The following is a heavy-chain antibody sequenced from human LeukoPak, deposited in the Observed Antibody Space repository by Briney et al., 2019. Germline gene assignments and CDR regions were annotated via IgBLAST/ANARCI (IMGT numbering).Heavy chain of an antibody. D-gene: IGHD3-3*01. J-gene: IGHJ2*01. V-gene: IGHV4-34*01. CDR2: INHSGST. Sequence: SETLSLTCAVYGGSFSGYYWSWIRQPPGKGLEWIGEINHSGSTNYNPSLKSRVTISVDTSKNQFSLKLSSVTAADTAVYYCARHSDYDFWSGYYTNWYFDLWGRGTLVTVSS. CDR3: ARHSDYDFWSGYYTNWYFDL. CDR1: GGSFSGYY.